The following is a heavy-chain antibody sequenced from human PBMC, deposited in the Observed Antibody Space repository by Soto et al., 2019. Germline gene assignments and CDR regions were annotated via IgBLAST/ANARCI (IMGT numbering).Heavy chain of an antibody. CDR1: GGTFSSYA. D-gene: IGHD2-2*01. J-gene: IGHJ6*02. V-gene: IGHV1-69*01. CDR3: ARGVGQDIVVVPAANNYYYYGMDV. CDR2: IIPIFGTA. Sequence: QVQLVQSGAEAKKPGSSVKVSCKASGGTFSSYAISWVRQAPGQGLEWMGGIIPIFGTANYAQKFQGRVTIIADEPTSTAYMELSSLRSEDTAVYYCARGVGQDIVVVPAANNYYYYGMDVWGQGTTVTVSS.